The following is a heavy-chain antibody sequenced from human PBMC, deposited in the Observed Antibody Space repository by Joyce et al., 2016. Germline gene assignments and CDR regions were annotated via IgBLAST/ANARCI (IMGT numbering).Heavy chain of an antibody. CDR1: GDSIGTYY. J-gene: IGHJ4*02. Sequence: QVQLQESGPGLVKPSETLSLTCTVSGDSIGTYYWKWIRQPPGKGLEWIGYIFYTASTNYNPSLKSRVTMSVDMSKNQFSLNLNSVTAADTAVYYCARVGSSWSFGYWGQGTLVTVSS. D-gene: IGHD6-13*01. CDR2: IFYTAST. V-gene: IGHV4-59*01. CDR3: ARVGSSWSFGY.